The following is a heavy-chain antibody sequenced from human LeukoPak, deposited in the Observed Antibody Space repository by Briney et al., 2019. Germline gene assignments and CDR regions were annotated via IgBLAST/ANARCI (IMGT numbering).Heavy chain of an antibody. J-gene: IGHJ4*02. Sequence: PGGSLRLSCAASGFTFTNSAMNWVRQAPGKGLEWVSVISGSGDTTYYADSVKGRFTISRDNYKNTVYLQMNSLRAEDTAVYYCVKDRWRSGGSGGGDSWGQGTLVTVSS. CDR2: ISGSGDTT. D-gene: IGHD2-15*01. V-gene: IGHV3-23*01. CDR3: VKDRWRSGGSGGGDS. CDR1: GFTFTNSA.